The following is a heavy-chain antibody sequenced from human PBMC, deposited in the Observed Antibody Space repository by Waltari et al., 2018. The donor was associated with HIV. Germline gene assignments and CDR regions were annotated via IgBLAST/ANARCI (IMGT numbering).Heavy chain of an antibody. CDR2: IYTSGST. D-gene: IGHD3-22*01. J-gene: IGHJ4*02. V-gene: IGHV4-61*02. CDR3: ARAQTSYYYDSSGYSYYFDY. Sequence: QVQLQESGPGLVKPSQTLSLTCTVSGGSISSGSYYWSWIRQPAGQGLEWIGRIYTSGSTNYNPSLKSRVTISVDTSKNQFSLKLSSVTAADTAVYYCARAQTSYYYDSSGYSYYFDYWGQGTLVTVSS. CDR1: GGSISSGSYY.